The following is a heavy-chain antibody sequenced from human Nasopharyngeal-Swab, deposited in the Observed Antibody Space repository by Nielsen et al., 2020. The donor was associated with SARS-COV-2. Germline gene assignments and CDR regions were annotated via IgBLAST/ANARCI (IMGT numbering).Heavy chain of an antibody. V-gene: IGHV4-4*07. CDR1: GGSINYYY. D-gene: IGHD1-26*01. Sequence: SDTLSLTCSVSGGSINYYYWRWIRQPAGKGLEWIGRIYFSGSTNYNPSLKSRVTMSVDMSKNQFSLKLSSVTAADTAVYYCAREEQSFDYWGQGTLVAVSS. J-gene: IGHJ4*02. CDR3: AREEQSFDY. CDR2: IYFSGST.